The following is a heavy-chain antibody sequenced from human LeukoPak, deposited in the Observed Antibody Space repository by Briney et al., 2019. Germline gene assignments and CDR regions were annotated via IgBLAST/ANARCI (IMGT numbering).Heavy chain of an antibody. CDR3: AKGVSTRPLYYFDY. D-gene: IGHD6-6*01. J-gene: IGHJ4*02. Sequence: GGSLRLSCAASGFTFSSYAMHWVRQAPGKGLEWVAVISYDGSNKYYADSVKGRFTTSRDNSKNTLYLQMNSLRVEDTALYFCAKGVSTRPLYYFDYWGQGTLVTVSS. CDR1: GFTFSSYA. CDR2: ISYDGSNK. V-gene: IGHV3-30-3*01.